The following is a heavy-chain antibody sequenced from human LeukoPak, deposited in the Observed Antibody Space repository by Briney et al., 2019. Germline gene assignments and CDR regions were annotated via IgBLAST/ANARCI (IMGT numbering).Heavy chain of an antibody. D-gene: IGHD1-26*01. Sequence: GGSLRLSCAASGFTFSSYTMNWVRKAPGKGLEWISYISSSSSIMYYADSVKGRFSISRDNAKNSLYLQMNSLRDEDTAVYYCARDKSGSDSARGAVIDICGQGAMVTVSS. CDR3: ARDKSGSDSARGAVIDI. CDR1: GFTFSSYT. CDR2: ISSSSSIM. V-gene: IGHV3-48*02. J-gene: IGHJ3*02.